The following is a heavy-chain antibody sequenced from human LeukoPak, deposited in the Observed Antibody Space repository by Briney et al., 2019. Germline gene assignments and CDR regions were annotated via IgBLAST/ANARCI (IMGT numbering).Heavy chain of an antibody. J-gene: IGHJ4*02. Sequence: ASVTVSFKASGYTFTSYGISWVRQAPGQGLEWMGWISAYNGNTNYAQKLQGRVTMTTDTSTSTAYMELRSLRSDDTAVYYCGRAFIPTTTWGYWGQGTLVTVSS. CDR1: GYTFTSYG. D-gene: IGHD3-16*01. CDR3: GRAFIPTTTWGY. V-gene: IGHV1-18*01. CDR2: ISAYNGNT.